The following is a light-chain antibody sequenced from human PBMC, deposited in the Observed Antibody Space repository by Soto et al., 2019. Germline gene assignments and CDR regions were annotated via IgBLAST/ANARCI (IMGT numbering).Light chain of an antibody. CDR3: QQYNNFPT. J-gene: IGKJ4*01. CDR2: GAS. CDR1: QSVSSN. V-gene: IGKV3-15*01. Sequence: EIVMTQSPATLSVSPGERATLSCRASQSVSSNLAWYQQKPGQAPRLLIYGASTRATGIPARFSGSGSGTEFTLTISSLQSEDFAVYYCQQYNNFPTFGGGTKVEIK.